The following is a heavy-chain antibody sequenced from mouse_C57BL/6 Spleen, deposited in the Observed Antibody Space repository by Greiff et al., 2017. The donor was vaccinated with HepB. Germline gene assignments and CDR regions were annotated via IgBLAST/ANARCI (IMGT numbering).Heavy chain of an antibody. CDR3: ARQDYDYGIAY. V-gene: IGHV1-53*01. Sequence: QVQLKESGTDLVKPGASVKLSCKASGYTFTSYWMPWVKQRPGQGLEWIGNINPSNGGTNYNEKFKSKATLTVDKSSRTAYMQLSSLTSEDSAVYYCARQDYDYGIAYWGQGTLVTVSA. D-gene: IGHD2-4*01. CDR2: INPSNGGT. CDR1: GYTFTSYW. J-gene: IGHJ3*01.